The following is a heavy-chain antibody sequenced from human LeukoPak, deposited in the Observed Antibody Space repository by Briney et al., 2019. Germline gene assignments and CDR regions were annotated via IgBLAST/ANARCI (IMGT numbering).Heavy chain of an antibody. CDR3: ARDRGVTTARGVPSWFDP. CDR1: GRSINSDAYS. D-gene: IGHD3-10*01. J-gene: IGHJ5*02. V-gene: IGHV4-61*02. CDR2: IHSTGGP. Sequence: SETLSLTCTVSGRSINSDAYSWTWIRQPAGKGLEWIGRIHSTGGPSYNPSLKSRITISLDPSKSQCSLKLSSVSAADSAVYYCARDRGVTTARGVPSWFDPWGQGTLVTVSS.